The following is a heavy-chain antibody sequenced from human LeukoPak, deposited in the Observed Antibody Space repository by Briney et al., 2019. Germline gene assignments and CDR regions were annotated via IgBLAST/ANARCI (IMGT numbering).Heavy chain of an antibody. J-gene: IGHJ4*02. CDR1: GFTFEDFS. D-gene: IGHD1-26*01. CDR3: AKDSFVGTTSFSDS. Sequence: TGGSLSLSCAASGFTFEDFSMHWVRQVPGKGLEWICLIDWDGGIIYYADSVKGRFTVSRDNSKRSLYLHLSSLTPEDTAFYYCAKDSFVGTTSFSDSWGQGTLVTVSS. V-gene: IGHV3-43*01. CDR2: IDWDGGII.